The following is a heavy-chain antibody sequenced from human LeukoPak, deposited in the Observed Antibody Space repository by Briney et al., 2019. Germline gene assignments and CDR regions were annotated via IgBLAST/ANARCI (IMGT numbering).Heavy chain of an antibody. CDR3: ARGDSSSWLDDAFDI. Sequence: PSQTLSLTCAVSGGSISSGGYSWSWIRQPAGKGLEWIGRIYTSGSTNYNPSLKSRVTISVDTSKNQFSLKLSSVTAADTAVYYCARGDSSSWLDDAFDIWGQGTMVTVSS. CDR1: GGSISSGGYS. J-gene: IGHJ3*02. CDR2: IYTSGST. V-gene: IGHV4-61*02. D-gene: IGHD6-13*01.